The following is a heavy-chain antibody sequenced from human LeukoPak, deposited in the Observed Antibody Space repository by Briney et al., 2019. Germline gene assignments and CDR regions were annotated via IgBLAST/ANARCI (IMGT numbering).Heavy chain of an antibody. Sequence: ASVRVSFTASGYTFTDYYMHGVRQAPGQRLEWMGWINPNSGGTNYAQKFQGRVTMTRDTSISTAYMELSRLRSDDTAVYYCAREVARRYFDYWGQGTLVTVSS. J-gene: IGHJ4*02. V-gene: IGHV1-2*02. CDR1: GYTFTDYY. D-gene: IGHD5-12*01. CDR3: AREVARRYFDY. CDR2: INPNSGGT.